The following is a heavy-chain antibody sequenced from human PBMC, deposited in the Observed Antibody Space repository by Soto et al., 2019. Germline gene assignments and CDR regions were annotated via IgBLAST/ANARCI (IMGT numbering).Heavy chain of an antibody. CDR2: VIPIFGTT. Sequence: QVQLVQSGAEVKKPGSSVKVSCKASGGTFSSYPINWVRQAPGQGLEWMGGVIPIFGTTNYAQKFQGRVTITADESTTTAYMEMSSLRSDDTAVYYCARDSSTSPSYYGMDVWGQGTTVTVSS. CDR3: ARDSSTSPSYYGMDV. CDR1: GGTFSSYP. V-gene: IGHV1-69*01. D-gene: IGHD4-17*01. J-gene: IGHJ6*02.